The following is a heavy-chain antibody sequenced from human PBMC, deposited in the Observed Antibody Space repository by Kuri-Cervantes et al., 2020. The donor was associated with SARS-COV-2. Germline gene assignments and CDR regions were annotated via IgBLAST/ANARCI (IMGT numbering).Heavy chain of an antibody. CDR1: GGSVSSGSYY. J-gene: IGHJ4*02. V-gene: IGHV4-61*01. CDR3: ARGRTSGYYYYFDY. D-gene: IGHD3-22*01. Sequence: GSLRLSCPVSGGSVSSGSYYWSWIRQPPGKGLEWIGYIYYSGSTNYNPSLKSRVTISVDRSKNQFSLKLSSVTAADTAVYYCARGRTSGYYYYFDYWGQGTLVTVSS. CDR2: IYYSGST.